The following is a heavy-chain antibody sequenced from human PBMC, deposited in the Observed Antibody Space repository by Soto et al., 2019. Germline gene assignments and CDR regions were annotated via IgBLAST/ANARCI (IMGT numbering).Heavy chain of an antibody. CDR2: ITSDTLTI. J-gene: IGHJ4*02. Sequence: EVQLVESGGGLVRPGXSLRLSCAASGFKFNIYSMNWIRQAPGKGLEWVSYITSDTLTIRYADSVRGRFIISRDNAGNSVFLQMNSLRDEDTATYYCARSVEGHFDYWGQGALVTVSS. CDR3: ARSVEGHFDY. V-gene: IGHV3-48*02. CDR1: GFKFNIYS. D-gene: IGHD6-19*01.